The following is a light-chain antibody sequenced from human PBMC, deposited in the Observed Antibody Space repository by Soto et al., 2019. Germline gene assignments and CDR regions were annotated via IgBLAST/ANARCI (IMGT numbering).Light chain of an antibody. CDR1: QNINKW. CDR2: DAS. Sequence: DIQMTQSPSTLSASVGDRVVITCRASQNINKWLAWYQQKPGKAPKFLIYDASTLETGVPSRFSGSGSGTEFTLTISSLQPDDFATFYCQLYDTSPRTFGQGTKVDIK. J-gene: IGKJ1*01. V-gene: IGKV1-5*01. CDR3: QLYDTSPRT.